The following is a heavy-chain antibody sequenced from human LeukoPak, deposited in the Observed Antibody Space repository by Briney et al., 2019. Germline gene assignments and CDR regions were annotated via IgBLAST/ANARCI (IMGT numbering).Heavy chain of an antibody. CDR3: ARDYGDYKFDY. Sequence: GGSLRLSCAASGFTFSSYGMSWVRQAPGKGLEWVSAISGSGGSTYYADSVKGRFTISRDNSKNTLYLQMNSLRAEDTAVYYCARDYGDYKFDYWGQGTLVTVSS. D-gene: IGHD4-17*01. V-gene: IGHV3-23*01. CDR2: ISGSGGST. CDR1: GFTFSSYG. J-gene: IGHJ4*02.